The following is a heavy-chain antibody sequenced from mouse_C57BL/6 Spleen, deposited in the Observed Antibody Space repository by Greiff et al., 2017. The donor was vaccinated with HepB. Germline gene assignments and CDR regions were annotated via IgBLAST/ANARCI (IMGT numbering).Heavy chain of an antibody. CDR3: ARDGNYAFAY. V-gene: IGHV5-17*01. CDR1: GFTFSDYG. CDR2: ISSGSSTI. Sequence: EVQRVESGGGLVKPGGSLKLSCAASGFTFSDYGMHWVRQAPEKGLEWVAYISSGSSTIYYADTVKGRFTISRDNAKNTLFLQMTSLRSEDTSMYYCARDGNYAFAYWGQGTLVTVSA. D-gene: IGHD2-1*01. J-gene: IGHJ3*01.